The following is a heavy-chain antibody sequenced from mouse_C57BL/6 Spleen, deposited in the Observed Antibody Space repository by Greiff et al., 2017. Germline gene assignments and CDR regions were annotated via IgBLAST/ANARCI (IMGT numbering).Heavy chain of an antibody. CDR1: GYSITSGYY. Sequence: EVKLMESGPGLVKPSQSLSLTCSVTGYSITSGYYWNWIRQFPGNKLEWMGYISYDGSNNYNPSLKNRISITRDTSKNQFFLKLNSVTTEDTATYYCARNYGSPFDYWGQGTTLTVSS. V-gene: IGHV3-6*01. J-gene: IGHJ2*01. D-gene: IGHD1-1*01. CDR2: ISYDGSN. CDR3: ARNYGSPFDY.